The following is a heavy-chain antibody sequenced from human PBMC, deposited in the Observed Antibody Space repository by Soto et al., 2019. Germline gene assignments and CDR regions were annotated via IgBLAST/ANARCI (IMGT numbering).Heavy chain of an antibody. D-gene: IGHD2-21*02. Sequence: SVKVSCKASGGTFSSYAISWVRQAPGQGLEWMGGIIPIFGTANYAQKFQGRVTITADESTSTAYMELSSLRSEDTAVYCCASIYLAYCGGDCYSGYYYGMDVWGQGTTVTVSS. V-gene: IGHV1-69*13. CDR1: GGTFSSYA. CDR2: IIPIFGTA. CDR3: ASIYLAYCGGDCYSGYYYGMDV. J-gene: IGHJ6*02.